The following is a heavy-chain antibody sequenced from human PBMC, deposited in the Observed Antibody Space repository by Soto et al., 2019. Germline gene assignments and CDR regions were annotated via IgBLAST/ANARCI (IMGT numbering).Heavy chain of an antibody. CDR2: ISYDGSNK. D-gene: IGHD6-13*01. Sequence: QVQLVESGGGVVQPGRSLRLSCAASGFTFSSYAMHWVRQAQGKGLEWVAVISYDGSNKYYADSVKGRFTISRDNSKNMLYLQMSKLRSVHTAVYYCARASSSWYHSLVDYWGQGTLVTVSS. V-gene: IGHV3-30-3*01. CDR1: GFTFSSYA. J-gene: IGHJ4*02. CDR3: ARASSSWYHSLVDY.